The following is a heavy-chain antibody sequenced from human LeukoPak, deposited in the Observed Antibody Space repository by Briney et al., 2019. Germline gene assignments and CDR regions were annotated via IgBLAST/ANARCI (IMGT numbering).Heavy chain of an antibody. D-gene: IGHD4-17*01. J-gene: IGHJ6*03. V-gene: IGHV1-18*01. CDR2: ISAYNGNT. Sequence: ASVKVSCKASGYTFTSYGISWVRQAPGQGLEWMGWISAYNGNTNYAQKLQGRVTMTTDTSTSTAYMELRSLRSDDTAVYYCARDLAVSTYYYYYMDVWGKGTTVTVSS. CDR3: ARDLAVSTYYYYYMDV. CDR1: GYTFTSYG.